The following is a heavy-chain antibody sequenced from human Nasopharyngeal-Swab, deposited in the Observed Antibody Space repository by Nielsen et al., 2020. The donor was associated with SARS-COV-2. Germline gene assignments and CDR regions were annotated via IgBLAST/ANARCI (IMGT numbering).Heavy chain of an antibody. J-gene: IGHJ3*02. CDR2: IGTAGDP. D-gene: IGHD1-1*01. CDR3: AKDILERRGGAFDI. V-gene: IGHV3-13*05. Sequence: GGSLRLSCAASGFTFSSYDMHWVRQATGKGLEWVSAIGTAGDPYYPGSVKGRFTISRENAKNSLYLQMNSLRAGDTAVYYCAKDILERRGGAFDIWGQGTMVTVSS. CDR1: GFTFSSYD.